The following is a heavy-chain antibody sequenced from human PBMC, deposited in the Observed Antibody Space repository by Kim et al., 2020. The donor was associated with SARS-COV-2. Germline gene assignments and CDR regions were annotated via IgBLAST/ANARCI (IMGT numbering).Heavy chain of an antibody. CDR2: ISWNSGSI. D-gene: IGHD3-3*01. Sequence: GGSLRPSCAASGFTFGDYAMHWVRQAPGKGLEWVSGISWNSGSIGYADSVKGRFTISRDNAKNSLYLQMNSLRAEDTALYYCAKDHKLRFLEWLSFGGYFDDWGQGTPVTVSS. CDR1: GFTFGDYA. J-gene: IGHJ4*02. CDR3: AKDHKLRFLEWLSFGGYFDD. V-gene: IGHV3-9*01.